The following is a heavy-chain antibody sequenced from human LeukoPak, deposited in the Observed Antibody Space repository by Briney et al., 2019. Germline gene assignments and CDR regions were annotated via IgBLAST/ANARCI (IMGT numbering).Heavy chain of an antibody. CDR1: GGSISSYY. D-gene: IGHD3-10*01. Sequence: PSETLSLTCTVSGGSISSYYWSWIRQPPGKGLEWIGYIYYSGGTNYNPSLKSRVAISVDTSKNQFSLKLSSVTAADTAVYYCAREITMVRGVRAFDYWGQGTLVTVSS. V-gene: IGHV4-59*01. CDR2: IYYSGGT. J-gene: IGHJ4*02. CDR3: AREITMVRGVRAFDY.